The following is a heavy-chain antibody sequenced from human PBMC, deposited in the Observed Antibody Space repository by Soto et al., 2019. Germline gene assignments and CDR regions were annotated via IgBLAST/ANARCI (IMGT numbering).Heavy chain of an antibody. CDR1: GGDFSNYA. Sequence: QVQLVQSGAEVKKPGSSVKVSCKASGGDFSNYAISWVRQAPGQGPEWMGGIIPIFRTATYAQKFQRRVTITADDSTRTAYMELSGLTSEDTADYYCARDSLIPSAADYYFDRDVWGQGTTVTVSS. D-gene: IGHD2-21*01. CDR2: IIPIFRTA. V-gene: IGHV1-69*01. CDR3: ARDSLIPSAADYYFDRDV. J-gene: IGHJ6*02.